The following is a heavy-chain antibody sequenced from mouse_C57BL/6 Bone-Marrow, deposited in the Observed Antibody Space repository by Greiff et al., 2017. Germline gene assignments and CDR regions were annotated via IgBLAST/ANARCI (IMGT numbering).Heavy chain of an antibody. CDR2: IDPSDSYT. Sequence: VQLQQPGAELVMPGASVKLSCKASGYTFTSYWMHWVKQRPGQGLEWIGEIDPSDSYTNYNQKFKGKSTLTVDKSSSTAYMQLSSLTSEDSAVYYCARLTTANYFDYWGQGTTLTVSS. V-gene: IGHV1-69*01. CDR3: ARLTTANYFDY. CDR1: GYTFTSYW. D-gene: IGHD1-2*01. J-gene: IGHJ2*01.